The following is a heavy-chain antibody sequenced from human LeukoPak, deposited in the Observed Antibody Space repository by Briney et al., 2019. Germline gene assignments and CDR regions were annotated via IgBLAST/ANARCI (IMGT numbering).Heavy chain of an antibody. CDR2: ISGSGGRL. D-gene: IGHD3-10*01. V-gene: IGHV3-23*01. CDR1: GFTFSSYA. Sequence: GGSLRLSCAASGFTFSSYAMSWVRQAPGKGLEWVSAISGSGGRLYYADSVKGRFIISGDISKNTLYLQMSSLRAEDTAVYYCAKMQYYDSGSYSFYYMDVWGKGTTVIVSS. CDR3: AKMQYYDSGSYSFYYMDV. J-gene: IGHJ6*03.